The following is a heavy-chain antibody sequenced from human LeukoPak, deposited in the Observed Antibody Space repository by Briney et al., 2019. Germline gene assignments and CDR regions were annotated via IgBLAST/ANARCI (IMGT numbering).Heavy chain of an antibody. CDR3: ARVKGSGWTGFDH. J-gene: IGHJ4*02. CDR2: FYDSGYT. V-gene: IGHV4-59*01. D-gene: IGHD6-19*01. CDR1: GGSISNYY. Sequence: LETLSLTCSVSGGSISNYYWSWIRQPPGKGLEWIGYFYDSGYTNYNPSLKSRVTISVDTSKNQSSLKVSSVKAADTAVYFCARVKGSGWTGFDHWGQGTLVTVSS.